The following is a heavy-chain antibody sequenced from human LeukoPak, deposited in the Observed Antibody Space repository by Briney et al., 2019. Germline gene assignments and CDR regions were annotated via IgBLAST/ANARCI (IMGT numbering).Heavy chain of an antibody. J-gene: IGHJ4*02. CDR2: INPNSGGT. CDR1: GYTFTGYY. V-gene: IGHV1-2*06. Sequence: ASVTVSCKASGYTFTGYYMHWVRQAPGQGLEWMGRINPNSGGTDYAQMFQGRVTMTRDTSISTAYMELSRLRSDDTAVYYCARDLEQWVVFDYWGQGTLVTVSS. D-gene: IGHD6-19*01. CDR3: ARDLEQWVVFDY.